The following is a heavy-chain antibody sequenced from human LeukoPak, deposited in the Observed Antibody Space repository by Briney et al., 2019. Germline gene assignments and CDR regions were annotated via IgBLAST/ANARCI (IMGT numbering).Heavy chain of an antibody. CDR2: IKRTTVGGTT. Sequence: GRSLRLSCAASGFTFSNAWMTWVRQAPGNGREWVGRIKRTTVGGTTDYAEPVKGRLTISRDDSKDTLYLQMNSLIIADTGVYYCTTCGYSGYDSNYWGQGVLVTVSS. D-gene: IGHD5-12*01. J-gene: IGHJ4*02. V-gene: IGHV3-15*01. CDR3: TTCGYSGYDSNY. CDR1: GFTFSNAW.